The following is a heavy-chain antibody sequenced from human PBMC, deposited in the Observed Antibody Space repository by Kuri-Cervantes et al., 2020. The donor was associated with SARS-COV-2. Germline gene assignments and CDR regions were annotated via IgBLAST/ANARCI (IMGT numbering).Heavy chain of an antibody. J-gene: IGHJ5*02. Sequence: LSLTCAASGFSFSSYAMTWVRQAPGKGLDWVSLISGSGESTYYADSVQGRLTISRDNSRNTVFLQMNSLRAEDTAVYYCASERWELSWFDPWGQGTLVTVSS. V-gene: IGHV3-23*01. CDR1: GFSFSSYA. CDR3: ASERWELSWFDP. CDR2: ISGSGEST. D-gene: IGHD1-26*01.